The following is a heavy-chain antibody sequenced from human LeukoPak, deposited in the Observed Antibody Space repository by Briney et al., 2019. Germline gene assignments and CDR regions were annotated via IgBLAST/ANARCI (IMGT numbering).Heavy chain of an antibody. CDR1: GFTFSSYA. Sequence: GGSLRLSCAASGFTFSSYAMSWVRQAPGKGLERVSAISGSGGSTYYADSVKGRFTISRDNSKNTLYLQMNSLRAEDTAVYYCAKVRSPSSIAARPGLGYFDYWGQGTLVTVSS. CDR2: ISGSGGST. D-gene: IGHD6-6*01. J-gene: IGHJ4*02. CDR3: AKVRSPSSIAARPGLGYFDY. V-gene: IGHV3-23*01.